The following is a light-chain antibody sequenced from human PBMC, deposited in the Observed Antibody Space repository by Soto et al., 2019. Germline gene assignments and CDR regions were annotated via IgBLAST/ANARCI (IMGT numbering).Light chain of an antibody. V-gene: IGKV1-5*03. CDR3: QQYNSSPGT. CDR1: QSISNW. J-gene: IGKJ1*01. CDR2: KAS. Sequence: DIQMTQSPSTLSASVGDRVTITCRASQSISNWLAWYQQKPGKAPKLLIYKASSLESGVPSRFSGSGSGTEFTLTISSLQPDEFSTYYCQQYNSSPGTFGQGTKVQTK.